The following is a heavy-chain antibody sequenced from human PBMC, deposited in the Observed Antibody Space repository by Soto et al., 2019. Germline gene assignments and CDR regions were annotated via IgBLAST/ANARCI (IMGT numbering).Heavy chain of an antibody. D-gene: IGHD1-26*01. J-gene: IGHJ5*02. CDR1: GFTFSTYS. V-gene: IGHV3-48*02. CDR2: ISSGSSTI. CDR3: ARHPTTYSGSYLGDNWFDP. Sequence: GGSLRLSCVASGFTFSTYSMSWVRQAPGKGLEWVSYISSGSSTIYYVDSVKGRFTISRDNAKDSLYLQMHSLGDEDTAVYYWARHPTTYSGSYLGDNWFDPWGQGTLVTVSS.